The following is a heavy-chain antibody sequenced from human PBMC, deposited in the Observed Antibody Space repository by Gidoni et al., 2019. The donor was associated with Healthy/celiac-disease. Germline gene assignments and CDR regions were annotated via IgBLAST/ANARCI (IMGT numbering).Heavy chain of an antibody. Sequence: EVQLVESGGGLVQPGRSLRLSCAASGFTFDDYAMHWVRQAPGKGLEWVSGISWNSGSIGYADSVKGRFTISRDNAKNSLYLQMNSLRAEDTALYYCALGGGSLFVAGYDIWGQGTMVTVSS. D-gene: IGHD1-26*01. CDR2: ISWNSGSI. V-gene: IGHV3-9*01. CDR3: ALGGGSLFVAGYDI. CDR1: GFTFDDYA. J-gene: IGHJ3*02.